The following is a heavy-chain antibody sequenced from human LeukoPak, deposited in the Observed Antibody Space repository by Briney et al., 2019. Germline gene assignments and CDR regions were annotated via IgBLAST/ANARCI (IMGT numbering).Heavy chain of an antibody. V-gene: IGHV3-11*01. CDR2: ISSSGSTI. J-gene: IGHJ4*02. D-gene: IGHD3-16*02. CDR1: GFTFSDYY. Sequence: GGSLRLSCAASGFTFSDYYRSWIRQAPGKGLEWVSYISSSGSTIYYADSVKGRFTISRDNAKNSLYLQMNSLRAEDTAVYYCARSTPNYDYVWGSYRYSNSFDYWGQGTLVTVSS. CDR3: ARSTPNYDYVWGSYRYSNSFDY.